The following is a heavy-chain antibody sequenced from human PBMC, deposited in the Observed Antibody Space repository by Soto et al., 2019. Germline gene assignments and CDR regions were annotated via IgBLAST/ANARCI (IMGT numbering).Heavy chain of an antibody. J-gene: IGHJ4*02. CDR3: ARAAYSGSYQGYFDE. V-gene: IGHV6-1*01. CDR2: TYYRSKWYS. CDR1: GDSVSSDSAA. Sequence: PSQTLSLTCAISGDSVSSDSAAWNWIRQSPSRGLEWLGRTYYRSKWYSDYAVSVKSRITINPDTSKNQFSLQLNSVTPEDTAVYYCARAAYSGSYQGYFDERGQGSLVTVSS. D-gene: IGHD1-26*01.